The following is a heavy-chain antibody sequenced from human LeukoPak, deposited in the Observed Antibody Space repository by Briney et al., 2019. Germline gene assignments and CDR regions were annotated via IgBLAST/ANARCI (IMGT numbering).Heavy chain of an antibody. D-gene: IGHD5-24*01. J-gene: IGHJ4*02. V-gene: IGHV3-49*04. CDR2: IRSKAYGGTT. Sequence: PGGSLRLSCTASGFTFGDYAMSGVGQAPGKGLEGVGFIRSKAYGGTTEYAASVKGRFTISRDDSKNLAYLQMNSLKTEDTAVYYCTRSTKGSRDGYNFWGQGTLVTVSS. CDR1: GFTFGDYA. CDR3: TRSTKGSRDGYNF.